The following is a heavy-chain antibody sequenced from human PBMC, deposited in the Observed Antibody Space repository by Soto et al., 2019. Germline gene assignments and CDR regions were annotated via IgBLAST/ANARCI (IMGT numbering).Heavy chain of an antibody. D-gene: IGHD3-10*01. CDR3: TTRLWFGGYPKFDP. Sequence: EVQLVESGGGLVKPGGSLRLSCVASGFIFSNAWMSWVRQAPGKGLEWVGRIKSKTDGGTTDYAAPVKGRFTISRDDSKNTVYVQMNSLKTEDTAVYYCTTRLWFGGYPKFDPWGQGTLVTVSS. CDR1: GFIFSNAW. V-gene: IGHV3-15*01. CDR2: IKSKTDGGTT. J-gene: IGHJ5*02.